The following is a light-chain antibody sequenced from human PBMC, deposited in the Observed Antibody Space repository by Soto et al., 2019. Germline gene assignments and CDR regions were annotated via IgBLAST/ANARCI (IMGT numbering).Light chain of an antibody. CDR1: SSDVGGYNY. CDR3: CSYTSTSTRV. CDR2: EVS. J-gene: IGLJ1*01. Sequence: QSVLTQPASVSGSPGQSITISCTGTSSDVGGYNYVSWYQQHPGKAPKLMIYEVSNRPSGVSNRFSGSKSGNTASLTISGLQAEDEADYYCCSYTSTSTRVFGTGTKDTVL. V-gene: IGLV2-14*01.